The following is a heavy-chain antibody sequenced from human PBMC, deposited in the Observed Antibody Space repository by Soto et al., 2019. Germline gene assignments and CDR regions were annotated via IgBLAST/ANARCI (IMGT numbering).Heavy chain of an antibody. J-gene: IGHJ4*02. D-gene: IGHD1-26*01. CDR3: AKYSSGSSADRTRGKSSPFDY. CDR1: GFTFSSYA. V-gene: IGHV3-23*01. Sequence: GGSLRLSCAASGFTFSSYAMSWVRQAPGKGLEWVSAISGSGGSTYYADSVKGRFTISRDNSKNMLYLQMNSLRAEDTAVYYCAKYSSGSSADRTRGKSSPFDYWGQGTLVTVSS. CDR2: ISGSGGST.